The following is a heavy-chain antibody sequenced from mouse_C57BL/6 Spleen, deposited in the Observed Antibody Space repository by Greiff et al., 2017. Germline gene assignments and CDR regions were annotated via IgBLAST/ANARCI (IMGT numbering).Heavy chain of an antibody. CDR3: ASRGLRPLYYYAMDY. CDR2: ILPGSGST. CDR1: GYTFTGYW. D-gene: IGHD2-2*01. J-gene: IGHJ4*01. V-gene: IGHV1-9*01. Sequence: QVQLKESGAELMKPGASVKLSCKATGYTFTGYWIEWVKQRPGHGLEWIGEILPGSGSTNYNEKFKGKATFTADTSSNTAYMQLSSLTTEHSAIYYCASRGLRPLYYYAMDYWGQGTSVTVSS.